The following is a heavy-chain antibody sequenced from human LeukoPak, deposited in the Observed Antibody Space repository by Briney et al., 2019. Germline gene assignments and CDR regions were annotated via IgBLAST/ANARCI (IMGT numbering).Heavy chain of an antibody. Sequence: GGSLRLSCAASGFTVSSNYMSWVRQAPGRGLEWVSSISSISTYISYADSVKGRFTISRDNAKNSLYLQMNSLRAEDTAVYYCARLSVGGSYSGIYYFNYWGQGTLVTVSS. CDR2: ISSISTYI. J-gene: IGHJ4*02. CDR3: ARLSVGGSYSGIYYFNY. D-gene: IGHD1-26*01. CDR1: GFTVSSNY. V-gene: IGHV3-21*01.